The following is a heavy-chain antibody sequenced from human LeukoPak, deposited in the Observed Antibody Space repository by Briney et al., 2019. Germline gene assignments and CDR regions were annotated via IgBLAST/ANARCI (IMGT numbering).Heavy chain of an antibody. CDR1: GYTFTTYA. J-gene: IGHJ6*04. CDR2: INTGNGNT. CDR3: ARNHDILTGSGYNYYGMDV. Sequence: ASVKVSCKASGYTFTTYALNWLRQAPGQRPEWMGWINTGNGNTLYSQKFQGRVIMTRDTSASTAYMELSRLRSEDTAVYYCARNHDILTGSGYNYYGMDVWGKGTTVTDSS. V-gene: IGHV1-3*04. D-gene: IGHD3-9*01.